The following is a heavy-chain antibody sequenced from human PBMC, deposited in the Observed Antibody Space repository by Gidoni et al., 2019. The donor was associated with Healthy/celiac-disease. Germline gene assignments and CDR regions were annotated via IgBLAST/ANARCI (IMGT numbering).Heavy chain of an antibody. CDR2: INPNSGGT. CDR3: ARGPSIAGAGTVFDY. CDR1: RYPFTGYY. J-gene: IGHJ4*02. V-gene: IGHV1-2*04. D-gene: IGHD6-19*01. Sequence: QVQLVQSGAEVKKPGASVTVSCKASRYPFTGYYMHWVRQAPGQGLSWMGWINPNSGGTTYAQKFQGWVTMTRDTSISTAYMELSRLRADDTAVYYCARGPSIAGAGTVFDYWGQGTLVTVSS.